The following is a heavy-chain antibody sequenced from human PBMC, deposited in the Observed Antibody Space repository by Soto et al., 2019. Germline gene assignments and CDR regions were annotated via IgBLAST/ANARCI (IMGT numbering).Heavy chain of an antibody. CDR3: ARDRRDYDILTGYPAYYFAY. CDR2: ISAYNGNT. J-gene: IGHJ4*02. Sequence: GASVKVSCKASGYTFTSYGISWARQAPGQGLEWMGWISAYNGNTNYAQKLQGRVTMTTDTSTSTAYMELRSLRSDDTAVYYCARDRRDYDILTGYPAYYFAYWGQGTLVTVSS. D-gene: IGHD3-9*01. V-gene: IGHV1-18*04. CDR1: GYTFTSYG.